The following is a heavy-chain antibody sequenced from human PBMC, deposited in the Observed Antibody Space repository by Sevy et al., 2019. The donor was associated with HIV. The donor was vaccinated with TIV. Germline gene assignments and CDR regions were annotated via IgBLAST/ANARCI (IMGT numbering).Heavy chain of an antibody. CDR1: GFSLSTSGMC. CDR2: IDWDDDK. J-gene: IGHJ5*02. Sequence: SGPTLVNPTQTLTLTCTFSGFSLSTSGMCVSWIRQPPGKALEWLALIDWDDDKYYKTSLKTRLTISKDTSKNQVVLTMTNMDPVDTATYYCARMLYGDYAGWFDPWGQGTLVTVSS. D-gene: IGHD4-17*01. V-gene: IGHV2-70*01. CDR3: ARMLYGDYAGWFDP.